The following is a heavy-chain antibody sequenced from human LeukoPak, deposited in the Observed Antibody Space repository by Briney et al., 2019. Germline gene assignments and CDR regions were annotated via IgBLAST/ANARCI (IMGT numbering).Heavy chain of an antibody. D-gene: IGHD3-9*01. Sequence: PSETLSLTCTVSGGSISSSSYYWGWIRQPPGKGLEWIGSIYYSGSTYYNPPLKSRVTISVDTSKNQFSLKLSSVTAADTAVYYCARLFPIYDILTGYATDQDYWGQGTLVTVSS. J-gene: IGHJ4*02. CDR1: GGSISSSSYY. CDR2: IYYSGST. CDR3: ARLFPIYDILTGYATDQDY. V-gene: IGHV4-39*01.